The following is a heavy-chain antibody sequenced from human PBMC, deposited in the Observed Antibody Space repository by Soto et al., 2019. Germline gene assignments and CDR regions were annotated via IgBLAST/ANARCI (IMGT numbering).Heavy chain of an antibody. Sequence: GKGLEWIGEVYHTGSTKYNPSLKNRVTISVDKSNNQFSLNLKSVTAADTAVYYCATLPPRIVVVVLPIPSWGQGTLVTVSS. CDR2: VYHTGST. CDR3: ATLPPRIVVVVLPIPS. V-gene: IGHV4-4*02. J-gene: IGHJ4*02. D-gene: IGHD2-15*01.